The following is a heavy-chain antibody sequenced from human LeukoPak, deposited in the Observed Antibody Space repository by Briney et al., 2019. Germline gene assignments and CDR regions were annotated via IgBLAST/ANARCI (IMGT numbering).Heavy chain of an antibody. CDR2: ISWNSGSI. CDR3: ARGGHIAAAGDFDY. J-gene: IGHJ4*02. V-gene: IGHV3-9*01. CDR1: GFTFDDYA. Sequence: QTGGSLRLSCAASGFTFDDYAMHWVRQAPGKGLEWVSGISWNSGSIGYADSVKGRFTISRDNAKNSLYLQMNSLRAEDTALYYCARGGHIAAAGDFDYWGQGTLVTVSS. D-gene: IGHD6-13*01.